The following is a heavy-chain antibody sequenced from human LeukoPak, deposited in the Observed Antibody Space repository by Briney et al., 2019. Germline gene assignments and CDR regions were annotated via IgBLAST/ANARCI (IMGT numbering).Heavy chain of an antibody. Sequence: AGGSLRLSCAASGFTVSSNYMSWVCQAPGKGLEWVSVIYSGGSTYYADSVKGRFTISRDNSKNTLYLQMNSLRAEDTAVYYCARALNYYDSSAPYYYYMDVWGKGTTVTVSS. CDR3: ARALNYYDSSAPYYYYMDV. V-gene: IGHV3-53*01. CDR1: GFTVSSNY. J-gene: IGHJ6*03. CDR2: IYSGGST. D-gene: IGHD3-22*01.